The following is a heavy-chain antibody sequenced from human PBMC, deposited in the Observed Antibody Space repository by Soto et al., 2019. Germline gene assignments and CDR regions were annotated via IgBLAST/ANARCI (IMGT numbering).Heavy chain of an antibody. CDR3: ARGKDIVVVVAATPVSNWFDP. Sequence: SETLSLTCAVYGGSFSGYYWSWIRQPPGKGLEWIGEINHSGSTNYNPSLKSRVTISVDTSKNQFSLKLSSVTAADTAVYYCARGKDIVVVVAATPVSNWFDPWGQGTLVTVSS. J-gene: IGHJ5*02. CDR1: GGSFSGYY. CDR2: INHSGST. D-gene: IGHD2-15*01. V-gene: IGHV4-34*01.